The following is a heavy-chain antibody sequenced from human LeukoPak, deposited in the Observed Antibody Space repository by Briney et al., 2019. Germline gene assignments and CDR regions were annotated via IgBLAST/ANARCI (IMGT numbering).Heavy chain of an antibody. J-gene: IGHJ4*02. CDR2: INHSGST. Sequence: PSETLSLTCAVYGGSFSGYYWNWIRQPPGKGLEWIGEINHSGSTNYNPSLKSRVTISVDTSKNQFSLKLSSVTAADTAVYYCARTYSSGWAPGDYWGQGTLVTVSS. V-gene: IGHV4-34*01. D-gene: IGHD6-19*01. CDR1: GGSFSGYY. CDR3: ARTYSSGWAPGDY.